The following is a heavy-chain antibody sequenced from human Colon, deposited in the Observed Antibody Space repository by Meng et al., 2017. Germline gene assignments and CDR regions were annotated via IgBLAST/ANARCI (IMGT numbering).Heavy chain of an antibody. D-gene: IGHD3-9*01. CDR1: GGSFSDYY. CDR2: IHPSGST. CDR3: ARGVDWAKSGNF. J-gene: IGHJ4*02. V-gene: IGHV4-34*01. Sequence: QVQLGQWGAGLLKASDALPLPFAVYGGSFSDYYLTWIRPPPGKGLEWVGEIHPSGSTYYSPSLQSRVTITLDTSKNQFSLTLSSMTAADTAVYYCARGVDWAKSGNFWGQGTLVTVSS.